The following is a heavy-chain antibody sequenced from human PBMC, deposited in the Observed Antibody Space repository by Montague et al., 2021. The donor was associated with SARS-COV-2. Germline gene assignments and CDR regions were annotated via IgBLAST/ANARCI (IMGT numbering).Heavy chain of an antibody. CDR3: ARVHPLWSGELLLDYYYYYGMDV. J-gene: IGHJ6*02. D-gene: IGHD3-10*01. CDR2: ISSSSSYI. CDR1: GFTFSSYS. Sequence: SLRLSCAASGFTFSSYSMNWVRQAPGKGLEWVSSISSSSSYIYYADSVKGRFTISRDNAKNSLYLQMNSLRAEDTAVYYCARVHPLWSGELLLDYYYYYGMDVWGQGTTVTVSS. V-gene: IGHV3-21*04.